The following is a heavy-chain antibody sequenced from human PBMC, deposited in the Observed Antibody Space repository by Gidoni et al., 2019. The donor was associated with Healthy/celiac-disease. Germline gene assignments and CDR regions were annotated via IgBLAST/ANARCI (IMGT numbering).Heavy chain of an antibody. CDR2: ISYDGSNK. D-gene: IGHD3-22*01. CDR1: GFTFVSFC. V-gene: IGHV3-30*18. J-gene: IGHJ3*02. CDR3: ANSITMIVVAIEEDAFDI. Sequence: QVQLVESGGGVVQPGRSHGLSCGASGFTFVSFCMPWVRQAPGKGLEWVAVISYDGSNKYYADSVKGRFTISRDNSKNTLYLQMNSLRAEDTAVYYCANSITMIVVAIEEDAFDIWGQGTMVTVSS.